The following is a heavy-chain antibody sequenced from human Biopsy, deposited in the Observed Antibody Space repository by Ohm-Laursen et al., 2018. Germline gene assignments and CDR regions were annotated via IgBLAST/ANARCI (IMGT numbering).Heavy chain of an antibody. V-gene: IGHV4-39*01. CDR2: DYYSGST. D-gene: IGHD3-10*01. J-gene: IGHJ4*02. Sequence: SDTLSLTCTVSGGSISSNSYYWGWIRQSPGKGLEWVGSDYYSGSTYYNPSLKSRVTVSVDRSKNQFSLKLKSLTAADTAVYYCARHSFGSGRDFWGQGTLVTVSS. CDR1: GGSISSNSYY. CDR3: ARHSFGSGRDF.